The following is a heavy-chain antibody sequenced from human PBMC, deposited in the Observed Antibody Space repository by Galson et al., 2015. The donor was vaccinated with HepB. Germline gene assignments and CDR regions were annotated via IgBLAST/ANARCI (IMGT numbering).Heavy chain of an antibody. CDR1: GFTFSSYS. V-gene: IGHV3-21*01. J-gene: IGHJ6*03. CDR3: AREEYSSSPLDYYYYYYMDV. Sequence: SLRLSCAASGFTFSSYSVNWVRQAPGKGLEWVSSISSSSSYIYYADSVKGRFTISRDNAKNSLYLQMNSLRAEDTAVYYCAREEYSSSPLDYYYYYYMDVWGKGTTVTVSS. CDR2: ISSSSSYI. D-gene: IGHD6-6*01.